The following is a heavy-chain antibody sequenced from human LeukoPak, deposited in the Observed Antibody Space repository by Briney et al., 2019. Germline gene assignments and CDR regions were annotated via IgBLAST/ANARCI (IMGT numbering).Heavy chain of an antibody. D-gene: IGHD1-1*01. J-gene: IGHJ4*02. Sequence: PGRSLRLSCAASGFTFDDYAMHWVRQAPGKGLEWVSGISWNSGSIGYADSVKGRFTISRDNAKNSLYLQMNSLRAEDTALYYCAKDIANWNAPTFDYWGQGTLATVSS. CDR3: AKDIANWNAPTFDY. CDR1: GFTFDDYA. V-gene: IGHV3-9*01. CDR2: ISWNSGSI.